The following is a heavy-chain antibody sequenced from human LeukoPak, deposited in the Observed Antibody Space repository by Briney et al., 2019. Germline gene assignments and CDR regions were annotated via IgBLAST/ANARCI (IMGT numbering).Heavy chain of an antibody. V-gene: IGHV3-21*01. J-gene: IGHJ6*03. CDR3: ARDQNTDYGDYYYYMDV. D-gene: IGHD4-17*01. CDR1: GFTFSSYS. CDR2: ISSSSSYI. Sequence: KSGGSLRLSCAASGFTFSSYSMNWVRQAPGKGLEWVSSISSSSSYIYYADSVKGRFTISRDNAKNSLYLQMNSLRAEDTAVYYCARDQNTDYGDYYYYMDVWGKGTTVTVSS.